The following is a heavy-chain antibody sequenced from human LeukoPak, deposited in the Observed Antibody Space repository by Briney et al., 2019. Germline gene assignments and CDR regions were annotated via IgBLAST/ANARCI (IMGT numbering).Heavy chain of an antibody. V-gene: IGHV3-53*01. Sequence: GGSLRLSCAASGFDVTDNYMSWVRQAPGKGLEWVSFIYRSDFTYYADSVKGRLTISREKSKNALYLQMNSLRVEDTAVYYCARGGSGGYYYNWFDPWGQGTLVTVSS. CDR3: ARGGSGGYYYNWFDP. D-gene: IGHD3-10*01. J-gene: IGHJ5*02. CDR1: GFDVTDNY. CDR2: IYRSDFT.